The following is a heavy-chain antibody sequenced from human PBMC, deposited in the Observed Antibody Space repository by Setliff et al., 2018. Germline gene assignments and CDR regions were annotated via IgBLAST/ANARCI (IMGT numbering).Heavy chain of an antibody. V-gene: IGHV4-39*01. CDR2: IYYSGST. D-gene: IGHD3-16*01. J-gene: IGHJ6*03. CDR1: GGSISSSSYY. CDR3: ARPGGSSGSGGFYYYYYYMDV. Sequence: SETLSLTCTVSGGSISSSSYYWGWIRQPPGKGLEWIGSIYYSGSTYYTPSLKSRATISVDTSRNQFSLKLRSVTAADTAVYYCARPGGSSGSGGFYYYYYYMDVWGKGTTVTVSS.